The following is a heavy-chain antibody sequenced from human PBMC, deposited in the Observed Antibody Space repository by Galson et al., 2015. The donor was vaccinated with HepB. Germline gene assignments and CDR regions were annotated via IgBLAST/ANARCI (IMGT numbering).Heavy chain of an antibody. CDR2: TYYRSKWYN. J-gene: IGHJ3*02. CDR1: GDSVSSNSAT. D-gene: IGHD2-8*01. V-gene: IGHV6-1*01. Sequence: CAISGDSVSSNSATWNWIRQSPSRGLEWLGGTYYRSKWYNEYAGSVKSRITINPDTSKNQFSLQLNSVTPEDTAVYYCVRKTASVTNGAFDIWGQGTMVTVSS. CDR3: VRKTASVTNGAFDI.